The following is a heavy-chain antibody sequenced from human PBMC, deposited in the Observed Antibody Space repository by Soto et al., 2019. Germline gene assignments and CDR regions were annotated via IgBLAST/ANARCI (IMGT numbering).Heavy chain of an antibody. J-gene: IGHJ4*02. D-gene: IGHD3-22*01. CDR1: GFTSSSYE. CDR3: ARECSSGYSCVDY. CDR2: ISSSGSTI. V-gene: IGHV3-48*03. Sequence: GGSLRLSCAASGFTSSSYEMNWVRQAPGKGLEWVSYISSSGSTIYYADSVKGRFTISRDNAKNSLYLQMNSLRAEDTAVYYCARECSSGYSCVDYWGQGTLVTVSS.